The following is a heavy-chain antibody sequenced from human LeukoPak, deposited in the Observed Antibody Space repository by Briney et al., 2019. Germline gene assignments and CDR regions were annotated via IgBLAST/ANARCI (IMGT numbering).Heavy chain of an antibody. V-gene: IGHV3-7*01. CDR3: ARDYGDTY. J-gene: IGHJ4*02. D-gene: IGHD4-17*01. Sequence: PGGSLRLSCVASGFTFSSYWMSWVSQAPGKRLEWVANIKQDGSEIHYVDSVKGRFTISRDNAKNSVYLQMNSLRAEDTAVYYCARDYGDTYWGQGTLVTVSS. CDR1: GFTFSSYW. CDR2: IKQDGSEI.